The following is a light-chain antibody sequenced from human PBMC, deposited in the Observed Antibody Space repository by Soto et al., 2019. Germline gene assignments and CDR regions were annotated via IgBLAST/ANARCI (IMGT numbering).Light chain of an antibody. CDR1: SSDVGAYNL. CDR3: CSYTSSSTLNYV. Sequence: QSVLTQPASVSGSPEQSITISCTGTSSDVGAYNLVSWYQQHPGKAPRLIIYEGSKRPSGISHRFSGSKSDNTASLTISGLRAEDEAHYHCCSYTSSSTLNYVFGTGTKLTVL. CDR2: EGS. V-gene: IGLV2-14*02. J-gene: IGLJ1*01.